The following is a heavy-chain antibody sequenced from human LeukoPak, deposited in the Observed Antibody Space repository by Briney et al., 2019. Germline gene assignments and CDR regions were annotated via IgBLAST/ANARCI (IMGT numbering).Heavy chain of an antibody. CDR1: GFTFSSYS. J-gene: IGHJ3*02. V-gene: IGHV3-21*01. D-gene: IGHD3-16*02. CDR2: ISSISSYI. CDR3: AREGDYDYVWGSYRPPTTRAFDI. Sequence: GGSLRLSCAASGFTFSSYSMNWVRQAPGKGLEWVSSISSISSYIYYADSVKGRFTISRDNAKNSLYLQMNSLRAEDTAVYYCAREGDYDYVWGSYRPPTTRAFDIWGQGTMVTVSS.